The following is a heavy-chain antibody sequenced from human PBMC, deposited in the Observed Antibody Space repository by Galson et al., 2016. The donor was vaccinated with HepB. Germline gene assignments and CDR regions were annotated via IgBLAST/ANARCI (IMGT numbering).Heavy chain of an antibody. CDR1: GFTSSNYD. CDR2: VRASGNGGST. CDR3: AILGMYYRGTSDYFTEEF. D-gene: IGHD3-10*01. J-gene: IGHJ4*02. V-gene: IGHV3-23*01. Sequence: SLRLSCAASGFTSSNYDMSWVRQAPGKGLQWVSVVRASGNGGSTHYADSVKGRFTISRDTSKNTLYLQMNSLRAEDTAVYYCAILGMYYRGTSDYFTEEFWGQGTLVTVSA.